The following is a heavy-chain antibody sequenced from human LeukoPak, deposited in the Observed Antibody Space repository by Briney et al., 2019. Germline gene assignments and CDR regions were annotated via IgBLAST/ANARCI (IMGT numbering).Heavy chain of an antibody. CDR3: AKGSYYDFWSGHQANQNWFDP. CDR2: ISWDSGSI. CDR1: GFTFDDYA. D-gene: IGHD3-3*01. J-gene: IGHJ5*02. V-gene: IGHV3-9*01. Sequence: PGRSLRLSSAASGFTFDDYAMHWVRQAPGKGLEWVSGISWDSGSIGYADSVKGRFTISRDNAKNSLYLHMNSLRAEATALYYCAKGSYYDFWSGHQANQNWFDPWGQGTLVTVSS.